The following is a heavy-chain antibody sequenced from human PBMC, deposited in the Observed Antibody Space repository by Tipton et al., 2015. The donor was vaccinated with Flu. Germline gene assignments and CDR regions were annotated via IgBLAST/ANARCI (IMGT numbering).Heavy chain of an antibody. J-gene: IGHJ6*02. CDR1: GFTFSSYD. V-gene: IGHV3-13*01. CDR3: ARSGSSWTDYYYGMDV. CDR2: IGTAGDT. D-gene: IGHD6-13*01. Sequence: SLRLSCAASGFTFSSYDMHWVRQATGKGLEWVSAIGTAGDTYYPGSVKGRFTISRENAKNSLYLQMNSLRAGDTAVYYCARSGSSWTDYYYGMDVWGQGTTVTVSS.